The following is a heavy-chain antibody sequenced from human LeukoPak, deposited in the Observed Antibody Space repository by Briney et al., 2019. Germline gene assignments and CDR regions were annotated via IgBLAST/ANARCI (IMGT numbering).Heavy chain of an antibody. V-gene: IGHV3-23*01. J-gene: IGHJ4*02. CDR1: GFTFSDYA. CDR2: MSGSSGRT. Sequence: GGSLRLSCAASGFTFSDYAMSWVRQTPGKGLEWVSAMSGSSGRTYYADSVKGRFTISRDNSKNTLYLQMNSLRADDTAVYYCAKDLVVGALDYWGQGTLVTVSS. D-gene: IGHD1-26*01. CDR3: AKDLVVGALDY.